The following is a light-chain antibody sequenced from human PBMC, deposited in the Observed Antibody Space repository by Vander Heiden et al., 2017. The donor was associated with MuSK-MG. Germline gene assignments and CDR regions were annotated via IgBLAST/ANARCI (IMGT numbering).Light chain of an antibody. J-gene: IGKJ4*01. V-gene: IGKV3-11*01. CDR1: QSVSSY. Sequence: EIVLTQSPATLSLSPGERATLSCRASQSVSSYLAWYQKKPGQAPRLLIYDASNRANGINAKFSGSWVGTDFTLTISRREPEDFSVYYCQQRNNGPPSITFGGGTKVEIK. CDR2: DAS. CDR3: QQRNNGPPSIT.